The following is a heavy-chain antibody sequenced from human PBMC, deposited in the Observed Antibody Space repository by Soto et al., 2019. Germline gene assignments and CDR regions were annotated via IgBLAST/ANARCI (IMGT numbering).Heavy chain of an antibody. D-gene: IGHD2-15*01. V-gene: IGHV3-30-3*01. J-gene: IGHJ5*02. CDR3: VRGGGGGQFDL. CDR2: ISFDGSNE. CDR1: GFNFSDYV. Sequence: PGGSLRLSCTASGFNFSDYVVHWVRQAPGRGLEWMAFISFDGSNEYYADFVKGRFTISRDNSKNMIYLQINSLRDEDTAIYYCVRGGGGGQFDLWGQGTVVTVSS.